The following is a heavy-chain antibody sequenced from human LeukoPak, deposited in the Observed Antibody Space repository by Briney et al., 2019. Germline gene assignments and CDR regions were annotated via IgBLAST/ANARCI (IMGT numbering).Heavy chain of an antibody. Sequence: ASVKVSCKASGYTFTTLDINWVRQATGQGLEWMGWINTNSGNTGNAQKFQGSVTITRDTSISTAYMELSSLTSEDTAVYYCARVDGSPDYWGQGTLVTVSS. V-gene: IGHV1-8*03. D-gene: IGHD2-15*01. CDR1: GYTFTTLD. J-gene: IGHJ4*02. CDR2: INTNSGNT. CDR3: ARVDGSPDY.